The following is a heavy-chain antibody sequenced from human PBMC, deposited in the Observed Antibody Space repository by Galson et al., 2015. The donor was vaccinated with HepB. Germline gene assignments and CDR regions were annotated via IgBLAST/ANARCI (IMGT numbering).Heavy chain of an antibody. CDR3: ARLGGIEGATPENFDS. J-gene: IGHJ4*02. CDR2: IHPGESDT. CDR1: GYNFPNYW. D-gene: IGHD1-26*01. Sequence: QSGAEVKKPGQSLKISCQTSGYNFPNYWIGWERQVPGKGLEWMGIIHPGESDTNFSPSFQDQVTISADKSINTAYLQWSSLKVSDTAMYFCARLGGIEGATPENFDSWGQGTLVTVSS. V-gene: IGHV5-51*01.